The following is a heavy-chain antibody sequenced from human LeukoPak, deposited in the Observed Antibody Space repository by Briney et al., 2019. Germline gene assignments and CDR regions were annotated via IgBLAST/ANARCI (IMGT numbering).Heavy chain of an antibody. D-gene: IGHD5-24*01. J-gene: IGHJ4*02. CDR3: ARTVEGHFDF. CDR1: AFTFKTYT. CDR2: ISTAGNLI. Sequence: GGSLRLSCVASAFTFKTYTLNWVRQTPGKGLEWVSYISTAGNLINYADSVRGRFTISRDNTKNSLYLYMSSLTPEDTAVYYCARTVEGHFDFRGQGTLVTVSS. V-gene: IGHV3-21*01.